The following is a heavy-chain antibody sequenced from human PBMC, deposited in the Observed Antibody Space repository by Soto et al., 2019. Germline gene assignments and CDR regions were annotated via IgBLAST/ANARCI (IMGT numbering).Heavy chain of an antibody. J-gene: IGHJ4*02. Sequence: GGSLRLSCVASGFTFSDYSMSWIRQAPGRGLEWLAFIDSRGRTLSYADSVRGRFTISRDNAENSVYLQMDSLRADDTAVYYCARQAARNYIDSWGQGKSVTVSS. V-gene: IGHV3-11*01. CDR1: GFTFSDYS. CDR3: ARQAARNYIDS. D-gene: IGHD6-6*01. CDR2: IDSRGRTL.